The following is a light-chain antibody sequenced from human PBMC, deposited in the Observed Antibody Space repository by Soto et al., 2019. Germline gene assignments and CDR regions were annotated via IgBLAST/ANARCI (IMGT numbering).Light chain of an antibody. CDR1: QSISTN. V-gene: IGKV3-15*01. CDR3: QPYNNWPLT. CDR2: GAS. Sequence: EIVLTQSLATLSLSPGERATISCLASQSISTNLAWYQQKPGQAPRLLIFGASTRATGIPARFSGSVSGPEFTLTINSLQSEDFAIYYCQPYNNWPLTFGGGTKVDIK. J-gene: IGKJ4*01.